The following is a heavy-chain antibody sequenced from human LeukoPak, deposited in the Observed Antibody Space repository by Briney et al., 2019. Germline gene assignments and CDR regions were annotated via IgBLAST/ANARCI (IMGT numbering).Heavy chain of an antibody. V-gene: IGHV4-34*01. CDR2: INHSGST. CDR1: GGSFSGYY. Sequence: PSETLSLTCAVYGGSFSGYYWSWIRQPPGKGLEWIGEINHSGSTNYNPSLKSRVTISVDTSKNQFSLKLSSVTAADTAVYYCARRVVIGFCWFDPWGQGTLVTVSS. D-gene: IGHD3-22*01. J-gene: IGHJ5*02. CDR3: ARRVVIGFCWFDP.